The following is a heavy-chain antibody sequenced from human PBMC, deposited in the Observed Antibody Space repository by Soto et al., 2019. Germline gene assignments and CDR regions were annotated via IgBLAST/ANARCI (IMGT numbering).Heavy chain of an antibody. V-gene: IGHV3-48*03. CDR1: GFTFSGHE. CDR3: AREVVVFGVIIPTPMDV. Sequence: GGSLRLSCAASGFTFSGHEMNWVRQAPGKGLEWVSYISGSGSTIYYADSVKGRFTISRDNAKDSLYLQMNSLRAEDTAVYYCAREVVVFGVIIPTPMDVWGQGTTVTVSS. J-gene: IGHJ6*02. D-gene: IGHD3-22*01. CDR2: ISGSGSTI.